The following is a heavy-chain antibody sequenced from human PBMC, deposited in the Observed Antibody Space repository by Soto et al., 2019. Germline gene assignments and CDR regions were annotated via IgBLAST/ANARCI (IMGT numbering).Heavy chain of an antibody. D-gene: IGHD3-9*01. J-gene: IGHJ6*03. CDR3: ARDRAGYDISYYYYYMDV. Sequence: HPGGSLRLSCAASGFTFSSYWMSWVRQAPGKGLEWVANIKQDGSEKYYVDSVKGRFTISRDNAKNSLYLQMNSLRAEDTAVYYCARDRAGYDISYYYYYMDVWGKGTTVTVS. CDR1: GFTFSSYW. V-gene: IGHV3-7*01. CDR2: IKQDGSEK.